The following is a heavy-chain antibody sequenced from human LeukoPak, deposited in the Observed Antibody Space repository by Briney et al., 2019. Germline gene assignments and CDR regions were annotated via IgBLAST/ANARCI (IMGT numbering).Heavy chain of an antibody. CDR1: SGSINNHY. Sequence: SETLSLTCIVSSGSINNHYWSWIRQPPGKGLGWIGYIYDSWNTNYNPSLKSRVTISIDTSKNQFSLNLTSVTAADTAVYYCARDQMGYGLDYWGQGTLVTVSS. D-gene: IGHD5-18*01. V-gene: IGHV4-59*11. CDR2: IYDSWNT. J-gene: IGHJ4*02. CDR3: ARDQMGYGLDY.